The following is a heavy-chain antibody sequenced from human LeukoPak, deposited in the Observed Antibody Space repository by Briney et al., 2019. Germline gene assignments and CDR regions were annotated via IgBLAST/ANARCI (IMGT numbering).Heavy chain of an antibody. D-gene: IGHD3-22*01. J-gene: IGHJ1*01. CDR2: ISGSGGST. Sequence: GGSLRLSCAASRFTFSSYAMSWVRQAPGKGLEWVSAISGSGGSTYYADSVKGRFTISRDNSKNTLYLQMNSLRAEDTAVYYCAKGGAYYYDSSGYYSTSPSVPEYFQHWGQGTLVTVSS. V-gene: IGHV3-23*01. CDR1: RFTFSSYA. CDR3: AKGGAYYYDSSGYYSTSPSVPEYFQH.